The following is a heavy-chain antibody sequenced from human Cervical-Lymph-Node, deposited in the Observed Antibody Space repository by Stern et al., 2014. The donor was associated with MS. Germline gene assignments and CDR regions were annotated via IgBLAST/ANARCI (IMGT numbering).Heavy chain of an antibody. Sequence: QLVESGAEVMQPGASVKVSCKASGYTFNVYYIHWVRQAPGQGLEWMGRINPNSGATNHAQKFQGRVTMTRDPSISTAYMELSRLRSDDTAMYYCARDGEPYYYGAGTYVDYYYGMDVWGQGTTVTVSS. D-gene: IGHD3-10*01. V-gene: IGHV1-2*06. CDR1: GYTFNVYY. CDR3: ARDGEPYYYGAGTYVDYYYGMDV. CDR2: INPNSGAT. J-gene: IGHJ6*02.